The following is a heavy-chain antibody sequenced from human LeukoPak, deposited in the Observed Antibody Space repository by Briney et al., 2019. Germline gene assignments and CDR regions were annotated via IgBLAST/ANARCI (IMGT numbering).Heavy chain of an antibody. CDR2: INPNSGGT. CDR1: GYTFTSYY. D-gene: IGHD2-2*01. V-gene: IGHV1-2*02. CDR3: ARKVPDDAFDI. J-gene: IGHJ3*02. Sequence: GASVKVSCTASGYTFTSYYIHWVRQAPGQGLEWMGWINPNSGGTNYAQKFQGRVTMTRDTSISTAHMELSRLRSDDTAVYYCARKVPDDAFDIWGQGTMVTVSS.